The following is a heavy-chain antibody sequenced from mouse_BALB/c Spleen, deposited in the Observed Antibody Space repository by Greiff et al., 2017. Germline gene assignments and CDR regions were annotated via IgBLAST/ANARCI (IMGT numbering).Heavy chain of an antibody. D-gene: IGHD1-1*01. Sequence: EVKVVESGGGLVKPGGSLKLSCAASGFTFSDYYMYWVRQTPEKRLEWVATISDGGSYTYYPDSVKGRFTISRDNAKNNLYLQMSSLKSEDTAMYYCARDAGPYYGSSYLSYWGQGTTLTVSS. CDR3: ARDAGPYYGSSYLSY. CDR2: ISDGGSYT. J-gene: IGHJ2*01. V-gene: IGHV5-4*02. CDR1: GFTFSDYY.